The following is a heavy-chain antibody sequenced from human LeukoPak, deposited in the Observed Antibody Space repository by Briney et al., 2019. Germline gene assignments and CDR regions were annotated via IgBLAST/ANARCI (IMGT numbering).Heavy chain of an antibody. CDR2: IYYSGST. CDR1: GGSISSGGYY. Sequence: PSQTLSLTCIVSGGSISSGGYYWSWIRQHPGKGLGWIGYIYYSGSTYYNPSLKSRVTISVDTSKNQFSLKLSSVTAADTAVYYCARDADYYYDSSGSVGAFDIWGQGTMVTVSS. D-gene: IGHD3-22*01. CDR3: ARDADYYYDSSGSVGAFDI. V-gene: IGHV4-31*03. J-gene: IGHJ3*02.